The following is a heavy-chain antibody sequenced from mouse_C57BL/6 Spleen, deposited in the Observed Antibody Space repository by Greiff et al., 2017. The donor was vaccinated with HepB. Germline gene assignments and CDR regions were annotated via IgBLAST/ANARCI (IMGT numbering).Heavy chain of an antibody. CDR2: ISSGGSYT. CDR1: GFTFSSYG. V-gene: IGHV5-6*01. J-gene: IGHJ2*01. CDR3: ARWSPAFDY. Sequence: EVQGVESGGDLVKPGGSLKLSCAASGFTFSSYGMSWVRQTPDKRLEWVATISSGGSYTYYPDSVKGRFTISRDNAKNTLYLQMSSLKSEDTAMYYCARWSPAFDYWGQGTTLTVSS.